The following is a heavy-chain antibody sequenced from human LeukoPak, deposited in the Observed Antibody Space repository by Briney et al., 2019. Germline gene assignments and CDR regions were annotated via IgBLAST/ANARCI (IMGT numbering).Heavy chain of an antibody. Sequence: ASVTLSFTCSGYSFTVNYLHWLRHPPGQGLELMAWIHPKTGVTNYSERVQVRLSLTSDTSNSKLYIELQSNTSDDTAVYDCERDHNWGPDYWGQGTLVSVSS. CDR1: GYSFTVNY. CDR3: ERDHNWGPDY. CDR2: IHPKTGVT. J-gene: IGHJ4*02. D-gene: IGHD7-27*01. V-gene: IGHV1-2*02.